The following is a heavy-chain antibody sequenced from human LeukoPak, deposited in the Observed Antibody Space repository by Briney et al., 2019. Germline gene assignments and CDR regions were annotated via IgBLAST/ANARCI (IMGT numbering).Heavy chain of an antibody. J-gene: IGHJ6*03. V-gene: IGHV3-30*18. D-gene: IGHD5-18*01. CDR2: ISHDGSTT. Sequence: PGRSLRLSCAASGFIFENYGMHWVRQAPGQGLQWVAVISHDGSTTYYGDPVKGRFTISRDSSKSTLFVQMNSLRAEDTAVYFCAKDDQRGYSRMDVWGKGTMVFVSS. CDR3: AKDDQRGYSRMDV. CDR1: GFIFENYG.